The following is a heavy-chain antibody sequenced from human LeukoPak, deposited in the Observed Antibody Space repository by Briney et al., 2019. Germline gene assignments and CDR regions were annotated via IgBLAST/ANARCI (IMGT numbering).Heavy chain of an antibody. J-gene: IGHJ3*02. Sequence: ASVKVSCKASGYTFTGYYMHWVRQAPGQGLEWMGWINPNSGGTNYAQKFQGRVTMTRDTSINTAYMELSRLRSDDTAVYYCALWNSGSQRAHVAFDIWGQGTMVTVSS. CDR3: ALWNSGSQRAHVAFDI. V-gene: IGHV1-2*02. CDR2: INPNSGGT. CDR1: GYTFTGYY. D-gene: IGHD1-26*01.